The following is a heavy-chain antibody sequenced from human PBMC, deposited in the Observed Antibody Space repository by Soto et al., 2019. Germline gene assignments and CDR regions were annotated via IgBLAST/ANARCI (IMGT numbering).Heavy chain of an antibody. CDR1: VYTFTSYY. CDR3: ARSGGYSGYVYWAKHDAFDI. D-gene: IGHD5-12*01. Sequence: ASVKVSCKASVYTFTSYYMHCVRQAPGQGLEGMGIISASGGSTNYAQKLQGRVTMTPDTSTSTDYMELRSLSSDDTAVYYCARSGGYSGYVYWAKHDAFDIWGQGTMVTVSS. V-gene: IGHV1-46*01. J-gene: IGHJ3*02. CDR2: ISASGGST.